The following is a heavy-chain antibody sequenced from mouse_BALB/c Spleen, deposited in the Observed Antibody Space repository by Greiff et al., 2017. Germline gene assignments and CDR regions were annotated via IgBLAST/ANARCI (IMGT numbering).Heavy chain of an antibody. D-gene: IGHD2-3*01. CDR3: ARSGDGPSFAY. CDR2: IYPGDGDT. Sequence: QLQESGAELVRPGSSVKISCKASGYAFSSYWMNWVKQRPGQGLEWIGQIYPGDGDTNYNGKFKGKATLTADKSSSTAYMQLSSLTSEDSAVYFCARSGDGPSFAYWGQGTLVTVSA. V-gene: IGHV1-80*01. J-gene: IGHJ3*01. CDR1: GYAFSSYW.